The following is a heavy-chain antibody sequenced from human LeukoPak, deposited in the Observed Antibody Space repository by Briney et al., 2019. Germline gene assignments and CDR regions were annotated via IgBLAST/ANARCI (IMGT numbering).Heavy chain of an antibody. D-gene: IGHD1-26*01. CDR2: IISNGGST. J-gene: IGHJ6*03. V-gene: IGHV3-64*01. Sequence: PGGSLRHPCAASGFTFSSYSMHWVRQAPGKGLESVSAIISNGGSTYYANSVKGRFTISRDNSKNTLYLQMGSLRVEDMAVYYCARVRMGATVSDFYYYYMDVWGKGTTVTVSS. CDR3: ARVRMGATVSDFYYYYMDV. CDR1: GFTFSSYS.